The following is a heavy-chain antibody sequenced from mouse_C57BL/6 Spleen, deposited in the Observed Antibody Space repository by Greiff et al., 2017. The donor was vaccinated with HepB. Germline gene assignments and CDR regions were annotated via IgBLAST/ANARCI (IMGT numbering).Heavy chain of an antibody. J-gene: IGHJ4*01. CDR1: GFTFSDYG. V-gene: IGHV5-17*01. Sequence: EVQRVESGGGLVKPGGSLKLSCAASGFTFSDYGMHWVRQAPEKGLEWVAYISSGSSTIYYADTVKGRFTISRDNAKNTLFLQMTSLRSEDTAMYYCARRFITTVVATRLYAMDYWGQGTSVTVSS. D-gene: IGHD1-1*01. CDR2: ISSGSSTI. CDR3: ARRFITTVVATRLYAMDY.